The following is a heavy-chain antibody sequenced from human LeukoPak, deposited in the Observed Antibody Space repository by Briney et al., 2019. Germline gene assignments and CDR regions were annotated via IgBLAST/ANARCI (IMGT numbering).Heavy chain of an antibody. J-gene: IGHJ4*02. V-gene: IGHV1-18*01. CDR1: GYTXTSYG. CDR2: SSAYNDNT. D-gene: IGHD3-9*01. CDR3: ARVHYDILTGYSYFDY. Sequence: ASVKVSCKASGYTXTSYGISGVRQAHGQGLEWMGWSSAYNDNTNYAQKLQGRVTMTTDTSTSTAYMELRSLRSDDTAVYYCARVHYDILTGYSYFDYWGQGTLVTVSS.